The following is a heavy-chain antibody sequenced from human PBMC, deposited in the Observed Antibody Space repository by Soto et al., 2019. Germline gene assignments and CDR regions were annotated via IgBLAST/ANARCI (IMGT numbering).Heavy chain of an antibody. CDR1: GYTFTSYG. J-gene: IGHJ5*02. Sequence: ASVKVSCKASGYTFTSYGISWVRQAPGQGLEWMGWISAYNGNTNYARKLQGRVTMTTDTSTSTAYMELRSLRSDDTAVYYCARDRRGTAMVPRQFDPWGQGTLVTVSS. V-gene: IGHV1-18*04. D-gene: IGHD5-18*01. CDR3: ARDRRGTAMVPRQFDP. CDR2: ISAYNGNT.